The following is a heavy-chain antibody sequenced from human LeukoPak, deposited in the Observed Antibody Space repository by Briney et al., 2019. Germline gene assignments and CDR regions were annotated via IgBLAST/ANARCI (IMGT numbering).Heavy chain of an antibody. J-gene: IGHJ3*02. CDR2: LCAYNGNT. Sequence: ASVKVSCKASGYTFTSYVISWVRQAPGQGRERMGWLCAYNGNTNYAQKLQGRGTMTTDTSTRTAYMELRSLRSDDTAVYYCARYGRIAVAGTNGAFDIWGQGTMVTVSS. V-gene: IGHV1-18*01. CDR1: GYTFTSYV. CDR3: ARYGRIAVAGTNGAFDI. D-gene: IGHD6-19*01.